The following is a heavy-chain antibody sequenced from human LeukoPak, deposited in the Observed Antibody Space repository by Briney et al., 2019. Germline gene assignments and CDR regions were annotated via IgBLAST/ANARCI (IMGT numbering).Heavy chain of an antibody. Sequence: GESLKISCKGSEYSFATYWTGWVRQMPGQGLEWMGIIFPGDSDTRYSPSFQGQVTISADKSISTAYLQWSSLKASDTAIYYCASEYCSGGNCYFDYWGQGTLVTVSS. CDR1: EYSFATYW. CDR2: IFPGDSDT. V-gene: IGHV5-51*01. J-gene: IGHJ4*02. CDR3: ASEYCSGGNCYFDY. D-gene: IGHD2-15*01.